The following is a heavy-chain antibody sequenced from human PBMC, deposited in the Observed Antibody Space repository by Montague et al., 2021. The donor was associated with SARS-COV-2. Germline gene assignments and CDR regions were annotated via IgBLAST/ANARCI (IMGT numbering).Heavy chain of an antibody. J-gene: IGHJ6*02. D-gene: IGHD3-22*01. Sequence: SETLSLTCTVSGGSISNYYWSWIRQPPGRGLEWIGYIYYSGSTDYSPSLKSRVTISLDTSKNQFSLKLTSVTAADTAVYYCARVGGYYNYGLDVWGQGTTVTVSS. V-gene: IGHV4-59*01. CDR1: GGSISNYY. CDR3: ARVGGYYNYGLDV. CDR2: IYYSGST.